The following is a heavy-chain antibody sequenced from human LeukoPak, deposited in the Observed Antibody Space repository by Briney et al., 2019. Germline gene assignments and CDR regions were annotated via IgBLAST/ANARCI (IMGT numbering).Heavy chain of an antibody. CDR2: IYPGGST. V-gene: IGHV3-66*02. D-gene: IGHD2-21*01. CDR3: ARGAGVSHYYYYAMDI. J-gene: IGHJ6*02. Sequence: GGSLRLSCAASTFTVIDHYMTWVRQAPGRGLEWVAAIYPGGSTYYADPVKGRFTISRDKSKNALYLQMNTLGAEETAAYYCARGAGVSHYYYYAMDIWGQGTTVTVSS. CDR1: TFTVIDHY.